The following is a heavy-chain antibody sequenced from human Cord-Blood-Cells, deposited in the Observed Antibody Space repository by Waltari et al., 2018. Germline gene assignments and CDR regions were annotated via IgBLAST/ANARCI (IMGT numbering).Heavy chain of an antibody. Sequence: QVQLVQSGAEVKKPGASVKVSCKASGYTFTGYYMHWVRQAPGQGLEWWGWINPNSGGTNYAQKFQGWVTMTRDTSISTAYMELSRLRSDDTAVYYCARDFGAHSSSWFDYWGQGTLVTVSS. CDR3: ARDFGAHSSSWFDY. CDR1: GYTFTGYY. D-gene: IGHD6-13*01. J-gene: IGHJ4*02. V-gene: IGHV1-2*04. CDR2: INPNSGGT.